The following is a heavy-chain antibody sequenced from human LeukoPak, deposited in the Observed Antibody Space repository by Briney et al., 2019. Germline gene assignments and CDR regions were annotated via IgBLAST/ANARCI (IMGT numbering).Heavy chain of an antibody. CDR1: GFAFRNYY. Sequence: GGSLRLSCAASGFAFRNYYMDWIRQAPGKGLEWVAYISNSGTIIYYAESVKGRFTISGDNAKNSLYLQMNSLRAEDTALYYCARDLAMAGRDLDYWGQGTLVTVSS. CDR3: ARDLAMAGRDLDY. CDR2: ISNSGTII. V-gene: IGHV3-11*01. J-gene: IGHJ4*02. D-gene: IGHD6-19*01.